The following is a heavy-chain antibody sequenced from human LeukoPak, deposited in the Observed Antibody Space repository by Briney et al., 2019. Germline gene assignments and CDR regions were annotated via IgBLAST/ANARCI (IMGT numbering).Heavy chain of an antibody. Sequence: ASVKVSCKASGYTFTSYDINWVRQATGQGPEWMGWMNPSSGKTGYAQRFQGRVTMTRDTSINTAYLELSSLRSEDTAVYYCASHTYYYSSGSFAYWGQGTLVTVSS. V-gene: IGHV1-8*01. J-gene: IGHJ4*02. CDR3: ASHTYYYSSGSFAY. D-gene: IGHD3-10*01. CDR1: GYTFTSYD. CDR2: MNPSSGKT.